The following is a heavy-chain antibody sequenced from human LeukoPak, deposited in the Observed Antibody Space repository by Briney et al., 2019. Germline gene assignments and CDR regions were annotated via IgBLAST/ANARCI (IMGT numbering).Heavy chain of an antibody. CDR2: INHSGST. V-gene: IGHV4-34*01. CDR3: ATSYTRIKRWFDP. J-gene: IGHJ5*02. D-gene: IGHD3-22*01. CDR1: GGSFSGYY. Sequence: SETLSLTCAVYGGSFSGYYWSWIRQPPGKGLEWIGEINHSGSTNYNPSLESRVTISVDTSKNQFSLKLSSVTAADTAVYYCATSYTRIKRWFDPWGQGTLVTVSS.